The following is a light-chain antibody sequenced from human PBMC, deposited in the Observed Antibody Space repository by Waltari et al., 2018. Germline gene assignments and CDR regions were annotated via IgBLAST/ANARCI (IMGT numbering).Light chain of an antibody. V-gene: IGLV2-14*03. J-gene: IGLJ1*01. CDR1: SSALCCYNY. CDR2: DVN. CDR3: SSYTSTSTYV. Sequence: QSALTQPASVSGSPGQSITISCTGTSSALCCYNYVSWYKQHPGKGPKLMIYDVNNRPSGVSNRFSGSKSGKTASLTISGLQAEDEADYYCSSYTSTSTYVFGGGTKVTVL.